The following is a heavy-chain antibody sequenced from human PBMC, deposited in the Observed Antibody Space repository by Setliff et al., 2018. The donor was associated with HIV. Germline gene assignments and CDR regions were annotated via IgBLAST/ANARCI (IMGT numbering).Heavy chain of an antibody. CDR3: ARDTRIAATGTYYFDY. V-gene: IGHV4-59*01. CDR1: GGSISSYY. D-gene: IGHD6-13*01. J-gene: IGHJ4*02. Sequence: SETLSLTCTVSGGSISSYYWSWIRQPPGKGLEWIGYIYYSGSTNYNPSLKSRVTISVDTSKNQFSLKLSSVTAADTAVYYCARDTRIAATGTYYFDYWGQGTLVTV. CDR2: IYYSGST.